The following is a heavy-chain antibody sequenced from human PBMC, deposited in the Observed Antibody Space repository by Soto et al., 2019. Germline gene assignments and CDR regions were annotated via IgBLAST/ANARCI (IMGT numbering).Heavy chain of an antibody. V-gene: IGHV3-11*06. D-gene: IGHD2-15*01. CDR1: GFTFSDYY. CDR2: ISSSSSYT. J-gene: IGHJ5*02. CDR3: ARGGRSCSGGSCSSRNWFDP. Sequence: QVQLVESGGGLVKPGGSLRLSCAASGFTFSDYYMSWIRQAPGKGLEWVSYISSSSSYTNYADSVKGRFTISRDNAKNSLYLQMNSRRAEDTAVYYCARGGRSCSGGSCSSRNWFDPWGQGTLVTVSS.